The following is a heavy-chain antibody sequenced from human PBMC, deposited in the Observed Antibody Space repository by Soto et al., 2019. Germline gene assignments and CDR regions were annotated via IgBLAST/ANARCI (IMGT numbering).Heavy chain of an antibody. J-gene: IGHJ6*02. Sequence: QVTLKESGPTLVKPTQTLTLTCTVSGLSLRTTGVGVGWVRQPPGKALEWLALLYWDDDKRYSPSLRSRLTIAKDISEKQGLLTMTNMDTVDTATYYCVQSRCGGDCLEIYSSHAYNGLDVWGQGTTVTVSS. CDR3: VQSRCGGDCLEIYSSHAYNGLDV. V-gene: IGHV2-5*02. D-gene: IGHD2-21*02. CDR2: LYWDDDK. CDR1: GLSLRTTGVG.